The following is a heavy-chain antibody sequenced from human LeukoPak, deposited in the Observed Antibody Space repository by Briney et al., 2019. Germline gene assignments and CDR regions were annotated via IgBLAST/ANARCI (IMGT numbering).Heavy chain of an antibody. CDR3: ARDTRKIYNYYGSGSSRYYFDY. Sequence: SVKVSCKASGGTFSSYAISWVRQAPGQGLEWMGGIIPIFGTANYAQKFQGRVTVTTDESTSTAYMELSSLRSEDTAVYYCARDTRKIYNYYGSGSSRYYFDYWGLGTLVTVSS. CDR2: IIPIFGTA. J-gene: IGHJ4*02. V-gene: IGHV1-69*05. D-gene: IGHD3-10*01. CDR1: GGTFSSYA.